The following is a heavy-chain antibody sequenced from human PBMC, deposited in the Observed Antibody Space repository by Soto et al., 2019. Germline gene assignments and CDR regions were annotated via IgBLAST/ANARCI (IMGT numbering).Heavy chain of an antibody. CDR3: ARDYGFNNWFDT. D-gene: IGHD3-16*01. CDR1: GYTFTSYG. V-gene: IGHV1-18*01. CDR2: ISAYNGNT. J-gene: IGHJ5*02. Sequence: ASVKVSCKASGYTFTSYGISWVRQAPGQGLEWMGWISAYNGNTNYAQKLQGRVTMTTDTSTSAAYMELRSLRSDDTAVYYCARDYGFNNWFDTWGQGNLVTVSS.